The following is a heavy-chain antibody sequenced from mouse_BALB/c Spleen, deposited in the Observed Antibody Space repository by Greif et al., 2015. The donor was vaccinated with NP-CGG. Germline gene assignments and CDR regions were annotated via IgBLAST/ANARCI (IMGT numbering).Heavy chain of an antibody. J-gene: IGHJ3*01. V-gene: IGHV14-3*02. D-gene: IGHD1-1*01. CDR1: GFNIKDTY. Sequence: VQLQQSGAELVKPGASVKLSCTASGFNIKDTYMHWVKQRPEQGLEWIGRIDPANGNTKYDPKFQGKATITADTPSNTAYLQLSSLTSEDTAVYYCARAYYYGSSYSAWFAYWGQGTLVTVSA. CDR2: IDPANGNT. CDR3: ARAYYYGSSYSAWFAY.